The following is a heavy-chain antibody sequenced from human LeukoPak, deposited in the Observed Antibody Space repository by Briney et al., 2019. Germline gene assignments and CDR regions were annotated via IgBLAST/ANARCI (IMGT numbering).Heavy chain of an antibody. V-gene: IGHV4-61*08. D-gene: IGHD6-19*01. CDR2: IYYSGST. CDR3: ARDYAQYSSGWSIGDYYYGMDV. J-gene: IGHJ6*02. Sequence: SETLSLTCTVSGGSISSGGYYWSWIRQHPGRGLEWIGYIYYSGSTNYNPSLKSRVTMSVDTSKNQFSLKLSSVTAADTAVYYCARDYAQYSSGWSIGDYYYGMDVWGQGTTVTVSS. CDR1: GGSISSGGYY.